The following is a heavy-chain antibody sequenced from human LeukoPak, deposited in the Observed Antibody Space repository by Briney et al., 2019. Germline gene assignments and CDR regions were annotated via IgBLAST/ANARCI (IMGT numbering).Heavy chain of an antibody. CDR3: AIEEDSGCYDY. CDR2: LNPNSGGA. Sequence: ASVKVSCKASGYTFTGYYIHWVRQAPGQGLEWMGWLNPNSGGANYAQKFQGRVTMTRDTSITTAYMELSRLRSDDTAVYYCAIEEDSGCYDYWGQGTMVTVSS. D-gene: IGHD6-19*01. J-gene: IGHJ4*02. CDR1: GYTFTGYY. V-gene: IGHV1-2*02.